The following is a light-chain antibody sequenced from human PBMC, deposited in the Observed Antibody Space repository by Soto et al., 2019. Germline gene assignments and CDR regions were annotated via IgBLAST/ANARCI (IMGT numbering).Light chain of an antibody. J-gene: IGLJ1*01. CDR2: DVS. CDR1: SSDVGGYNS. Sequence: QSALTQPASVSGSPGQSITISCTGTSSDVGGYNSVSWYQQHPGKAPKLMIYDVSNRPSGVSNRFSGSKSGNTASPTISGLQAEDEADYYCSSYTSSSTLYVFGTGTKVTVL. CDR3: SSYTSSSTLYV. V-gene: IGLV2-14*01.